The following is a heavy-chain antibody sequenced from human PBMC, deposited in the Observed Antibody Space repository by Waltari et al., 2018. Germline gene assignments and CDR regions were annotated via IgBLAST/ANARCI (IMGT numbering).Heavy chain of an antibody. V-gene: IGHV2-70*16. J-gene: IGHJ3*02. CDR3: ARIDRGVGAFDS. D-gene: IGHD6-25*01. CDR2: IDWDDDK. Sequence: QVTLKESGPVLVKPTQTLTLTCTFSGISLSTSGMCESWIRQPPGTALEWLARIDWDDDKFYSTSLKTRLTISKDTSKNQVVLTMTNMYPVDTATYYCARIDRGVGAFDSLGQGTMVTVSS. CDR1: GISLSTSGMC.